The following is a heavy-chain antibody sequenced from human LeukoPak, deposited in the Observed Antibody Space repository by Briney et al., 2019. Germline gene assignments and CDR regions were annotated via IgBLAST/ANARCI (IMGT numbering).Heavy chain of an antibody. J-gene: IGHJ6*02. CDR3: ARALTVVVDYYYYGMDV. Sequence: GGSLRLSCAASGFTFSSYEMNWVRQAPGKGLEWVSYISSSGSTIYCADSVKGRFTISRDNAKNSLYLQMNSLRAEDTAVYYCARALTVVVDYYYYGMDVWGQGTTVTVSS. D-gene: IGHD3-22*01. CDR2: ISSSGSTI. CDR1: GFTFSSYE. V-gene: IGHV3-48*03.